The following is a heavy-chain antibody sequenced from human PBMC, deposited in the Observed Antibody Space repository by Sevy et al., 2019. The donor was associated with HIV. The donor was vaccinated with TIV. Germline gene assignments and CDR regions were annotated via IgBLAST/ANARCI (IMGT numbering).Heavy chain of an antibody. V-gene: IGHV3-30*18. CDR1: GFTFYNYG. J-gene: IGHJ4*02. D-gene: IGHD6-13*01. CDR3: AKDRSGSWSVDY. CDR2: MSYDGKNE. Sequence: GGSLRLSCAGSGFTFYNYGIHWVRQAPGKGLEWVTMMSYDGKNENYGDSVKGRLTISRDNSKNTVYLQMNSLRPDDTAIYYCAKDRSGSWSVDYWGQGTLVTVSS.